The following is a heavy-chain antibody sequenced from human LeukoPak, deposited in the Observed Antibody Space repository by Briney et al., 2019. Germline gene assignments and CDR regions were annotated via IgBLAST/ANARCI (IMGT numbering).Heavy chain of an antibody. Sequence: GGSLRLSCAASGFPFSNYWMNWVRQAPGKGLEWISFIGNSGSPIGYTDSVKGRFTISRDNAKNSLYLQMNSLRAEDTAVYYCTRGAYASSPDYWGPGTLVTASS. CDR1: GFPFSNYW. D-gene: IGHD2-2*01. J-gene: IGHJ4*02. CDR2: IGNSGSPI. V-gene: IGHV3-48*04. CDR3: TRGAYASSPDY.